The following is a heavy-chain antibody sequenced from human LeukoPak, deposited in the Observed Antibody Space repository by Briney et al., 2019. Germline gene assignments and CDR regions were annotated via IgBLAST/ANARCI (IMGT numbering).Heavy chain of an antibody. CDR2: TSHNEYNK. CDR3: VRGPGLAMGKGYFDY. Sequence: PGRSLRLSCAASGFTFSNYAMHWVRQAPGKGLEWVAATSHNEYNKYYADSVNGRFTISRDNSKNTLYLEVNSLRADDTAVYYCVRGPGLAMGKGYFDYCGQGTLVTVS. D-gene: IGHD6-19*01. CDR1: GFTFSNYA. J-gene: IGHJ4*02. V-gene: IGHV3-30-3*01.